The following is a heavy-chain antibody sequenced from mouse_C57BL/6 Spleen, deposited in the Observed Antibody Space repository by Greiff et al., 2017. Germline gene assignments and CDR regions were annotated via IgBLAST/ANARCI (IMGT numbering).Heavy chain of an antibody. CDR1: GYTFTSYW. CDR2: IDPSDSYT. D-gene: IGHD2-5*01. J-gene: IGHJ1*03. V-gene: IGHV1-50*01. CDR3: ARTASNYVRYFDV. Sequence: QVQLQQPGAELVKPGASVKLSCKASGYTFTSYWMQWVKQRPGQGLEWIGEIDPSDSYTNYNQKFQGKATLAVDTSSSTACMQLSSLTSEDSAVYYCARTASNYVRYFDVWGTGTTVTVSS.